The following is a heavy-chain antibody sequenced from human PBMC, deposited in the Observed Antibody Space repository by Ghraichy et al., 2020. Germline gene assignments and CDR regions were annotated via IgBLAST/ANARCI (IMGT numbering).Heavy chain of an antibody. CDR1: GYTFTNYE. CDR2: MNPNSDNT. CDR3: ARGSDYGGDYYYYGMDV. D-gene: IGHD4-23*01. J-gene: IGHJ6*02. Sequence: ASVKVSCKASGYTFTNYEINWVRQATGQGLEWMGWMNPNSDNTDYEQKFQGRVTMTRNTSISTAYMELSSLRSEDTAVYYCARGSDYGGDYYYYGMDVWGQGTTVTVSS. V-gene: IGHV1-8*01.